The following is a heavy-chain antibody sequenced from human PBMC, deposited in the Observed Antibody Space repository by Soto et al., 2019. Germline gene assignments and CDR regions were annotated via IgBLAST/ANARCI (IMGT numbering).Heavy chain of an antibody. CDR2: ISDNGSTR. V-gene: IGHV3-11*01. J-gene: IGHJ4*02. CDR1: GLTFSDYY. Sequence: GGSLRLSCAASGLTFSDYYMSWVRQAPGKGLEWVSYISDNGSTRYYADSVRGRFTIFRDNAKNSLNLQMNRLRAEDTALYYIPRKGGLRMWTSHYYFDYSGQRTPVAVS. D-gene: IGHD5-12*01. CDR3: PRKGGLRMWTSHYYFDY.